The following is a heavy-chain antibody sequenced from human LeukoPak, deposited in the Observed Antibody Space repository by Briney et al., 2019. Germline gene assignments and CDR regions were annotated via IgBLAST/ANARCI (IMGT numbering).Heavy chain of an antibody. CDR3: ARSLPPRGVITARLRRETPIDY. CDR2: VSSSSSYI. D-gene: IGHD6-6*01. CDR1: GFTFSSYS. J-gene: IGHJ4*02. Sequence: PGGSLRLSCAASGFTFSSYSMNWVRQAPGKGLEWVSSVSSSSSYIYYADSVKGRFTISRDNAKNSLYLQMNSLRAEDTAVYYCARSLPPRGVITARLRRETPIDYWGQGTLVTVSS. V-gene: IGHV3-21*01.